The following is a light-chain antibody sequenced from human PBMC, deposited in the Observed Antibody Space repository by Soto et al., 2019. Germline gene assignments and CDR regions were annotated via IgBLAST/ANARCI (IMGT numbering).Light chain of an antibody. CDR3: QSYDSSLSAVV. J-gene: IGLJ2*01. CDR2: GNN. CDR1: SSNIGAGYD. V-gene: IGLV1-40*01. Sequence: QSVLTQPPSVSGAPGQRVTISCTGSSSNIGAGYDVHWYQQLPGTAPKLLIYGNNNQPSGVPDRFSGSKSGTSASLAVTGLQAEDEADYYCQSYDSSLSAVVFGGGTQLTVL.